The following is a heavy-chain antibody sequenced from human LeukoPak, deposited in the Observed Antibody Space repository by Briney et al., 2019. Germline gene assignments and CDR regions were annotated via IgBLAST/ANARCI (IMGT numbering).Heavy chain of an antibody. Sequence: ASVKVSCKASGYTFTGYYMHWVRQAPGQGLEWMGWIDPNSGGTNYAQKFQGRVTMTRDTSISTAYMELSRLRSDDTAVYYCARPFEDIVLMVYASTFDAFDIWGQGTMVTVSS. V-gene: IGHV1-2*02. CDR2: IDPNSGGT. CDR1: GYTFTGYY. J-gene: IGHJ3*02. CDR3: ARPFEDIVLMVYASTFDAFDI. D-gene: IGHD2-8*01.